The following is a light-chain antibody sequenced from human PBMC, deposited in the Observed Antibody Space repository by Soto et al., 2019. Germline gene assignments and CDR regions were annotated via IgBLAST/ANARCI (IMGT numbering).Light chain of an antibody. CDR1: QSISSY. Sequence: DIQMTQSPSSLSASVGDRVTITCRASQSISSYLNWYQLKPGKAPKLLIYATSSLQSGVASRFSGSGSGTDFSLTISSLQPEDFATYYCQQSYSTPLTFGGGTKVEIK. CDR3: QQSYSTPLT. V-gene: IGKV1-39*01. J-gene: IGKJ4*01. CDR2: ATS.